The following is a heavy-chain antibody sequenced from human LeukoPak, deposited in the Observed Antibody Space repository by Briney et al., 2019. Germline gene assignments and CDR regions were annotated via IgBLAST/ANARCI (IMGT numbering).Heavy chain of an antibody. CDR3: ARGTYDFWSGYYSQFDY. CDR2: INPSGGST. V-gene: IGHV1-46*01. D-gene: IGHD3-3*01. Sequence: ASVKVSCKASGYTFTSYYMHWVRQAPGQGLEWMGIINPSGGSTSYAQKFQGRVTMTRDMSTSTVYMELSSLRSEDTAVYYCARGTYDFWSGYYSQFDYWGQGTLVTVSS. CDR1: GYTFTSYY. J-gene: IGHJ4*02.